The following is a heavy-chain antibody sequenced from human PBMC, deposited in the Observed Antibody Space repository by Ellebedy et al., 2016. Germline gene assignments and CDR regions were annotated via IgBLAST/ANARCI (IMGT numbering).Heavy chain of an antibody. V-gene: IGHV3-23*01. Sequence: GESLKISXTASGFTFSNYVMSWVRQAPGKGLEWVATISANGNKRDLADSVQGRFTISRDNFRNTLHLQMNNLRGEDTAVYYCRQGHYADYWGQGTLVTVSS. CDR3: RQGHYADY. CDR1: GFTFSNYV. CDR2: ISANGNKR. D-gene: IGHD2-2*01. J-gene: IGHJ4*02.